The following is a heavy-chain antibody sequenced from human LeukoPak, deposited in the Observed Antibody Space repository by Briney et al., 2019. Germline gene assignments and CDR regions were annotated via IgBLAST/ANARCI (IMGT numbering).Heavy chain of an antibody. CDR3: SRESGPFCPFGY. J-gene: IGHJ4*02. V-gene: IGHV4/OR15-8*02. CDR2: ISLAGQT. Sequence: SETLSLTCGVSGGSISGTNWWSWVRQPPGQGLEWIGEISLAGQTNYNPSLNGRVTMSLDKSSNQLSLHLTSVTAADTAAYFCSRESGPFCPFGYWGQGALVIVSS. D-gene: IGHD1-26*01. CDR1: GGSISGTNW.